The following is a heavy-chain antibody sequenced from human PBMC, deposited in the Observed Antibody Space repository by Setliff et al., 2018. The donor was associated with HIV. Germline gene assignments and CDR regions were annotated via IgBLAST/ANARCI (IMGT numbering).Heavy chain of an antibody. J-gene: IGHJ4*02. CDR2: IYGGGTT. CDR3: ARGRINYGDYYY. Sequence: PGGSLRLSCAASGFTVSSNYMSWVRQAPGKGLEWVSVIYGGGTTHYADSVKGRFTISRDNSKNTVYLQMNSLTSEDTAFYYCARGRINYGDYYYWGQGTLVTVSS. V-gene: IGHV3-53*01. D-gene: IGHD4-17*01. CDR1: GFTVSSNY.